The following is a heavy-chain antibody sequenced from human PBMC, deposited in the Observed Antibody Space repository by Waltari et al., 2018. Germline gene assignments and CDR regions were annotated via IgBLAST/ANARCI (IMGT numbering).Heavy chain of an antibody. D-gene: IGHD6-13*01. J-gene: IGHJ4*02. Sequence: QVQLQQWGAGLLKPWETMSLTCAVYGGSFSGYYWSWIRQPPGKGLEWIGEINHSGSTNYNPSLKSRVTISVDTSKNQFSLKLSSVTAADTAVYYCAREDIAAAGTPTFDYWGQGTLVTVSS. V-gene: IGHV4-34*01. CDR2: INHSGST. CDR3: AREDIAAAGTPTFDY. CDR1: GGSFSGYY.